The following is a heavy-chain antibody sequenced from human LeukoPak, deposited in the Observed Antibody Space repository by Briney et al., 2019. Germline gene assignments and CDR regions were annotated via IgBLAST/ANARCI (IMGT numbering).Heavy chain of an antibody. D-gene: IGHD6-13*01. V-gene: IGHV3-33*01. Sequence: GGSLRLSCAASGFTFSSYGMHWVRQAPGKGLEWVAIIWYDGGNIDYTDSVKGRFTISRDNSKNTLYLQMNSLRAEDTAVYYCARDRAAYYFDSWGQGTLVTVSS. CDR2: IWYDGGNI. CDR1: GFTFSSYG. CDR3: ARDRAAYYFDS. J-gene: IGHJ4*02.